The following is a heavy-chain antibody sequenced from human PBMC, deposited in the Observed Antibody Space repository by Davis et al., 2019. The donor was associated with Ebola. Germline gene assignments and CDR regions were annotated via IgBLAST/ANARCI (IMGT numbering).Heavy chain of an antibody. CDR1: GFTFSNYW. J-gene: IGHJ6*02. D-gene: IGHD5-12*01. V-gene: IGHV3-74*01. CDR2: IDTYGSVT. Sequence: GESLKISCAVSGFTFSNYWMHWVRQVPGKGLVWVSRIDTYGSVTDYADSVKGRFTISRDNAKHTLYLQMNSLRAEETAVYYCVRQYSGYDMDFSYYGMDVWGQGTTVTVS. CDR3: VRQYSGYDMDFSYYGMDV.